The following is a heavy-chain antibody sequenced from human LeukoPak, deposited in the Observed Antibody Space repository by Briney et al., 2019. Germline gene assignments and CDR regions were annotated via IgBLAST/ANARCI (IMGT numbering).Heavy chain of an antibody. D-gene: IGHD2-2*01. CDR3: ARGEPYHCSSTSCYYDY. V-gene: IGHV3-48*01. CDR2: ITSSSSPT. CDR1: GFTFSIYS. J-gene: IGHJ4*02. Sequence: GGSLRLSCAASGFTFSIYSMSWVRQAPGKGLEWVSYITSSSSPTFYADSVKGRFTISRDNAKNSLFLQMNSLRAEDTAVYYCARGEPYHCSSTSCYYDYWGQGTLVTVSS.